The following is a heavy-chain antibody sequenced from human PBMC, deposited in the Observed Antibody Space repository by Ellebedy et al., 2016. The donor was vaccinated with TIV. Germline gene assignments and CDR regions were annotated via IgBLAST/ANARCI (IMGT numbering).Heavy chain of an antibody. CDR3: ARELYGDYFYDY. J-gene: IGHJ4*02. V-gene: IGHV3-33*01. Sequence: GESLKISCAASGFTFSSYGMHWVRQAPGKGLEWVAVIWYDGSNKYYADSVKGRFTISRDNSKNTLYLQMNSLRAEDTAVYYCARELYGDYFYDYWGQGTLVTVSS. D-gene: IGHD4-17*01. CDR1: GFTFSSYG. CDR2: IWYDGSNK.